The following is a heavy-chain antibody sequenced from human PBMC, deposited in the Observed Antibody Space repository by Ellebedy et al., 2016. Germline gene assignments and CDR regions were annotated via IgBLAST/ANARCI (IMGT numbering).Heavy chain of an antibody. CDR3: ARGADFDWLRSGFSHFDY. CDR2: IWYDGSNK. J-gene: IGHJ4*02. CDR1: GFTFSSYG. Sequence: GESLKISXAASGFTFSSYGMHWVRQAPGKGLEWVAVIWYDGSNKYYADSVKGRFTISRDNSKNTLYLQMNSLRAEDTAVYYCARGADFDWLRSGFSHFDYWGQGTLVTVSS. D-gene: IGHD3-9*01. V-gene: IGHV3-33*01.